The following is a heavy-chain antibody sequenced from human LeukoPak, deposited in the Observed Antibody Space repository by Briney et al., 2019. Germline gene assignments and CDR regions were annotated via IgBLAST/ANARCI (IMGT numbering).Heavy chain of an antibody. CDR2: INSDGSST. D-gene: IGHD5-18*01. CDR1: GFTFSSYW. Sequence: GGSLRLSCAASGFTFSSYWMHWVRQAPGKGLVWVSRINSDGSSTSYADSVKGRFTISRDNAKNTLYLQMNSLRAEDTAVYYCARVGYSYGIGDYWGQGTLVTVSS. CDR3: ARVGYSYGIGDY. J-gene: IGHJ4*02. V-gene: IGHV3-74*01.